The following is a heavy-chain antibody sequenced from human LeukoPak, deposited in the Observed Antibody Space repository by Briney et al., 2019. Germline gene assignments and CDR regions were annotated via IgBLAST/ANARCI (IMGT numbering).Heavy chain of an antibody. CDR2: IYSGGST. CDR3: ARDWFTRRSVLSSYSSGWDPINGDFDY. V-gene: IGHV3-53*01. J-gene: IGHJ4*02. Sequence: PGGSLRLSCAASGFTVSSNYMSWVRQAPGKGLEWVSVIYSGGSTYYADSVKGRFTISRDNSKNTLYLQMNSLRAEDTAVYYCARDWFTRRSVLSSYSSGWDPINGDFDYWGQGTLVTVSP. CDR1: GFTVSSNY. D-gene: IGHD6-19*01.